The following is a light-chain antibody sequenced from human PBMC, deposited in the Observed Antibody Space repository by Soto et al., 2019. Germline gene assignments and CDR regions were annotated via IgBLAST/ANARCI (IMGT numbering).Light chain of an antibody. CDR2: GAS. J-gene: IGKJ4*01. Sequence: EIVMTQSPATLSVSAGERVTLSCRASQSVSSNLAWYQQKPGQAPRLLIYGASTRATGIPARFSGSASGTDFTLTISSLQSEGFAVYYCQQYNNWPPLTFGGGTKVEIK. CDR3: QQYNNWPPLT. V-gene: IGKV3D-15*01. CDR1: QSVSSN.